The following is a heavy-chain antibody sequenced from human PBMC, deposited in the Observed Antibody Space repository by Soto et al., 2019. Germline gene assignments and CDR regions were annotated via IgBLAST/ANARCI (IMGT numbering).Heavy chain of an antibody. CDR2: IFYSGST. D-gene: IGHD6-19*01. CDR3: ARRYGWLYFDY. CDR1: GDSISSSNYF. J-gene: IGHJ4*02. Sequence: QLQLQESGPGLVKPWETLSLTCTVSGDSISSSNYFWGWIRQPPGKGLEWIGTIFYSGSTYYNPSLKXRXTXSXXPPKNQFSLRLISVTAADTALYYCARRYGWLYFDYWGQGSLVTVSS. V-gene: IGHV4-39*01.